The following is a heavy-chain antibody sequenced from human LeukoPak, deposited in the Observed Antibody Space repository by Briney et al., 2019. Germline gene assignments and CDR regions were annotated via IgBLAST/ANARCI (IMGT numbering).Heavy chain of an antibody. CDR1: GFTFSSYG. Sequence: GRSLRLSCAASGFTFSSYGVHWVRQAPGKGLEWVAVIWYDGSNKYYADSVKGRFTISRDNSKNTLYLQMNSLRAEDTAVYYCARRRVATIRYYYYYGMDVWGKGTTVTVSS. CDR3: ARRRVATIRYYYYYGMDV. J-gene: IGHJ6*04. V-gene: IGHV3-33*01. CDR2: IWYDGSNK. D-gene: IGHD5-12*01.